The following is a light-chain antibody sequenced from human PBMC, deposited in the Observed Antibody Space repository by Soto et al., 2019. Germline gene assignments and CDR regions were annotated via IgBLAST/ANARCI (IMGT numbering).Light chain of an antibody. CDR3: QQYNHWWT. V-gene: IGKV3D-15*01. CDR2: GTS. J-gene: IGKJ1*01. Sequence: DIVLTQSPATLSLSPGERATLSCRASQSVSTYLAWYQQKPGQAPRLLIYGTSSRATGIPDRFSGSGSGTDFTLTISSLQSEDFAVYYCQQYNHWWTFGQGTKVDIK. CDR1: QSVSTY.